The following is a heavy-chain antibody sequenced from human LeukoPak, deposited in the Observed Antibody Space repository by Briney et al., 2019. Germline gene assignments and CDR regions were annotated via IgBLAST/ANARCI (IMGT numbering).Heavy chain of an antibody. Sequence: PSETLSLTCTVSGGSISSGGYFWSWIRQPAGKGLQWIGRIYTSGGTDYNPSLKSRVTISVDTSKNQFSLKLSSVTAADTAVYYCARILLGELYYYYMDVWGRGTAVTVSS. V-gene: IGHV4-61*02. CDR2: IYTSGGT. J-gene: IGHJ6*03. CDR3: ARILLGELYYYYMDV. D-gene: IGHD3-10*01. CDR1: GGSISSGGYF.